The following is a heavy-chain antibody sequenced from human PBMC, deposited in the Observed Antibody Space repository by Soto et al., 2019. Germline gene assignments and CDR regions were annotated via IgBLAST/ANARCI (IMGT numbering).Heavy chain of an antibody. Sequence: GGSLRLSCAASGFTFSSYGMHRVRQAPGKGLEWVAVIWYDGSNKYYADSVKGRFTISRDNSKNTLYLQMNSLRAEDTAVYYCARDGTSIAVAGGHDAFDIWGQGTMVTVS. CDR2: IWYDGSNK. D-gene: IGHD6-19*01. V-gene: IGHV3-33*01. J-gene: IGHJ3*02. CDR3: ARDGTSIAVAGGHDAFDI. CDR1: GFTFSSYG.